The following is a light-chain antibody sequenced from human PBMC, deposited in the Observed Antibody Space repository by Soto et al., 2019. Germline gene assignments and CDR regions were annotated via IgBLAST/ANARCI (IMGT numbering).Light chain of an antibody. CDR2: EVS. CDR3: SSYTSSSYIV. CDR1: SSDVGGYNY. Sequence: QSALTHPASVSWSPGHSITISCTGTSSDVGGYNYVSWYQQHPGKAPKLMIYEVSNRPSGVSNRFSGSKSGNTASLTISGLQAEEEADYYCSSYTSSSYIVFGTGTKVTVL. V-gene: IGLV2-14*01. J-gene: IGLJ1*01.